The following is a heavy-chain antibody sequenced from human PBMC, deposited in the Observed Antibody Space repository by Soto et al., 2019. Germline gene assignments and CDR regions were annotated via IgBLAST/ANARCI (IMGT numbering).Heavy chain of an antibody. CDR1: GRSISSYY. V-gene: IGHV4-59*01. CDR2: IYYSGST. Sequence: SETLSLTCIVCGRSISSYYWSWIRQPPGKGMEWIGYIYYSGSTHYNPSLKSRVTISVDTSKNQFSLKLSSVTAADTAVYYCARMETGYYGNFNWSDPWGQGTLATVSS. CDR3: ARMETGYYGNFNWSDP. D-gene: IGHD3-9*01. J-gene: IGHJ5*02.